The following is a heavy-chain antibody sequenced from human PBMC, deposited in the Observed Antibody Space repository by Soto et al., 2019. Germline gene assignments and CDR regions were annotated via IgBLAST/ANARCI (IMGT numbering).Heavy chain of an antibody. CDR3: AQRSGFYTGIDY. J-gene: IGHJ4*02. CDR2: FSYSGST. Sequence: QVQLQESGPGLVKPSQTLSLTCTVSGDSTSSGDYYWSWIRQPPGEGLEWIGSFSYSGSTCYNPSLKSRVTISVDTSKNQFSLKVSSVTAADTALYYCAQRSGFYTGIDYWGRGTLVTVSS. V-gene: IGHV4-30-4*01. CDR1: GDSTSSGDYY. D-gene: IGHD3-3*01.